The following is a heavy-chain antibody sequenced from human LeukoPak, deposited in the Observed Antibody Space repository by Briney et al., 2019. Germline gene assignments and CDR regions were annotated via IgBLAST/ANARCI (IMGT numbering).Heavy chain of an antibody. CDR1: GFTFNRYW. Sequence: GGSLRLSCAASGFTFNRYWMHWVRQAPGKGLVWVSRIKSDASSTNYVDSVKGRFTISRDNAKNTLFLQMNSLRVEDTAVYYCAELGITMIGGVWGKGTTVTISS. CDR3: AELGITMIGGV. V-gene: IGHV3-74*01. D-gene: IGHD3-10*02. J-gene: IGHJ6*04. CDR2: IKSDASST.